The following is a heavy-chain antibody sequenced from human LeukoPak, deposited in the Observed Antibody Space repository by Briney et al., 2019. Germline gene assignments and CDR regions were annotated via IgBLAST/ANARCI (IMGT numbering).Heavy chain of an antibody. J-gene: IGHJ4*02. CDR1: GFTFSSYA. CDR3: AKDGLETSGSYYGGIDY. V-gene: IGHV3-23*01. Sequence: PGGSLRLSCAASGFTFSSYAMSWVRQAPGKGLEWVSAISGSGGSTYYADSVKGRFTISRDNSKNTLYLQMNSLRAEDTAAYYCAKDGLETSGSYYGGIDYWGQGTLVTVSS. CDR2: ISGSGGST. D-gene: IGHD1-26*01.